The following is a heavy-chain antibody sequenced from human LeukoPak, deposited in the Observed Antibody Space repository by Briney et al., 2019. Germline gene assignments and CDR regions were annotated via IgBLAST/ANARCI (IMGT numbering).Heavy chain of an antibody. Sequence: SETLSLTCAVDGGSFSGYYWSWIRQPPGKGLEWIGEINGGGGTNYNPSLKSRVTISVDTSKNQFSLKLSSVTAADTAVYYCASLSIITMISKRPGGYYYYGMDVWGQGTTVTVSS. CDR2: INGGGGT. V-gene: IGHV4-34*01. J-gene: IGHJ6*02. CDR1: GGSFSGYY. CDR3: ASLSIITMISKRPGGYYYYGMDV. D-gene: IGHD3-22*01.